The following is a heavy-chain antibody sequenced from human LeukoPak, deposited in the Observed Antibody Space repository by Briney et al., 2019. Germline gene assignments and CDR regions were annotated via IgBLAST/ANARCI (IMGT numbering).Heavy chain of an antibody. CDR2: INHSGST. Sequence: SETLSLTCAVYGGSFSGYYWSWIRQPPGKGLEWIGEINHSGSTNYNPSLKSRVTISVDTSKNQFSLKLSSVTAADTAVYYCARDPGSWYDYWSQGTLVTVSS. J-gene: IGHJ4*02. CDR3: ARDPGSWYDY. D-gene: IGHD6-13*01. CDR1: GGSFSGYY. V-gene: IGHV4-34*01.